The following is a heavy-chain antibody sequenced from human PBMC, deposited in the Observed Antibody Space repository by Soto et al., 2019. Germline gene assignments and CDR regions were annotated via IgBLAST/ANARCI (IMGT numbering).Heavy chain of an antibody. CDR3: AHIVVAGLGYYFDY. V-gene: IGHV2-5*02. D-gene: IGHD6-19*01. J-gene: IGHJ4*02. Sequence: SGPNAGEPTPTLTLTCTFSGFSLSSTRMAVGWIRQPPGKALEWLALIYWEDDKRYSPFLKSRLTITKDTSKNQVVLTMSNMDPVDTARYYCAHIVVAGLGYYFDYWGQGTLVTVSS. CDR2: IYWEDDK. CDR1: GFSLSSTRMA.